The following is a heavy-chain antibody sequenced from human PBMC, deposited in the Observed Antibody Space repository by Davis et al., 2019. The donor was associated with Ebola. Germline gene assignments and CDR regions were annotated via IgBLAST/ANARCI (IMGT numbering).Heavy chain of an antibody. Sequence: GESLKISCAASEFTFSDHFMIWIRQAPGKGLEWVSHISSGHTTTYYADSVKGRFTISRDNSKNTLYLQMNSLRAEDTAVYYCAKDYCTSTSCYNYMDVWGKGTTVTVSS. V-gene: IGHV3-11*01. J-gene: IGHJ6*03. D-gene: IGHD2-2*02. CDR2: ISSGHTTT. CDR1: EFTFSDHF. CDR3: AKDYCTSTSCYNYMDV.